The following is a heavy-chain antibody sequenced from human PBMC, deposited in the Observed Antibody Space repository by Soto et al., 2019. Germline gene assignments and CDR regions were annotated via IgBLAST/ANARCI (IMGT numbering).Heavy chain of an antibody. CDR1: GYTLTELS. D-gene: IGHD3-3*01. J-gene: IGHJ6*02. Sequence: ASVKVSCKVSGYTLTELSMHWVRQAPGKGLEWMGGFDPEDGETIYAQKFQGRVTMTEDTSTDTAYMELSSLRSEDTAVYYCATGMNYDFWSGQNVGYYYYYGMDVWGQGTTVTVSS. CDR3: ATGMNYDFWSGQNVGYYYYYGMDV. CDR2: FDPEDGET. V-gene: IGHV1-24*01.